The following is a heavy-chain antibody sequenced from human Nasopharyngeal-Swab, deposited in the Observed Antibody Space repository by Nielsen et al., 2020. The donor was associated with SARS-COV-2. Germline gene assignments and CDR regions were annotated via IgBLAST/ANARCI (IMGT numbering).Heavy chain of an antibody. D-gene: IGHD2-15*01. CDR3: ARVSFRTRNIVVVSYYYMDV. V-gene: IGHV4-59*01. Sequence: SETLSLTCTVSGGSISSYYWSWIRQPPGKGLEWIGDIYYSGRTNYNPSLKRRVTISVDTSKNQFSLKLSSVTAADTAVYYCARVSFRTRNIVVVSYYYMDVWGKGTTVTVSS. CDR2: IYYSGRT. J-gene: IGHJ6*03. CDR1: GGSISSYY.